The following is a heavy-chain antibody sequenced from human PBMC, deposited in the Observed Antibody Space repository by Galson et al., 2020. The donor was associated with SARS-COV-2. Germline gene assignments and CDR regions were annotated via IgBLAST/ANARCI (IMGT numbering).Heavy chain of an antibody. J-gene: IGHJ4*02. CDR3: ARYSGYSSSWSEVY. V-gene: IGHV5-51*01. CDR1: GYSFTSYW. CDR2: IYPGDSDT. Sequence: GESLKISCKGSGYSFTSYWIGWVRQMPGKGLEWLGIIYPGDSDTRYRPSFQGQVTRSADQSISTAYLQWSSLKASDTAMYYCARYSGYSSSWSEVYWGQGTLVTVSS. D-gene: IGHD6-13*01.